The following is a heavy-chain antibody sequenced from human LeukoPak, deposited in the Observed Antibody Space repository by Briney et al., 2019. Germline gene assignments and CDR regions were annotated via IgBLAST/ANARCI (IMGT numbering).Heavy chain of an antibody. CDR3: ARDSLSYYYDSSGYYWFDP. Sequence: SVKVSCKASGGTFSSYAISWVRQAPGQGLEWMGRIIPIFGTANYAQKFQGRVTITTDESTSTAYMELSSLRSEDTAVYYCARDSLSYYYDSSGYYWFDPWGQGTLVTVSS. D-gene: IGHD3-22*01. CDR2: IIPIFGTA. J-gene: IGHJ5*02. CDR1: GGTFSSYA. V-gene: IGHV1-69*05.